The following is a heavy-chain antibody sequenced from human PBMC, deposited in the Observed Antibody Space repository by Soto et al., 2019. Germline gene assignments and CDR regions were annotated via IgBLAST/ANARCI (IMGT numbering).Heavy chain of an antibody. CDR3: ARDPLPATVVTDMYYGMDV. Sequence: QVQLVQSGAEGKKPGSSVKVSCTASGGTFSSYAISWVRQAPGQGLEWMGGIIPIFGTANYAQKFQGRVTVTADESTSTPYMELSSLRSEDTAVYYCARDPLPATVVTDMYYGMDVWGQGTTVTVSS. CDR2: IIPIFGTA. V-gene: IGHV1-69*12. CDR1: GGTFSSYA. J-gene: IGHJ6*02. D-gene: IGHD2-15*01.